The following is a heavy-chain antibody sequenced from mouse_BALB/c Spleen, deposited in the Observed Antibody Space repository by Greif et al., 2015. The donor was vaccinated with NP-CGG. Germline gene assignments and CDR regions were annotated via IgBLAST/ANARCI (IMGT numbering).Heavy chain of an antibody. V-gene: IGHV2-9*02. Sequence: VKVVESGPGLVAPSQSLSITCTVSGFSLTSYGVHWVRQPPGKGLEWLGVIWAGGSTNYNSALMSRLSISKDNSKSQVFLKMNSLQTDDTAMYYCARDQSMVTRLFDYWGQGTTLTVSS. J-gene: IGHJ2*01. D-gene: IGHD2-10*02. CDR2: IWAGGST. CDR3: ARDQSMVTRLFDY. CDR1: GFSLTSYG.